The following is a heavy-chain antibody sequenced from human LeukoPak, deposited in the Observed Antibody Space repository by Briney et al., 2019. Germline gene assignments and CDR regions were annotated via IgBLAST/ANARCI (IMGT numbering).Heavy chain of an antibody. V-gene: IGHV3-74*01. Sequence: PGGSLRLSCAASGSTFSSYWMHWVRQAPGKGLVWVSRINSDGSSTSYADSVKGRFTISRDNAKNTLYLQMNSLRAEDTAVYYCARGREVDWFDPWGQGTLVTVSS. CDR1: GSTFSSYW. CDR3: ARGREVDWFDP. D-gene: IGHD1-26*01. J-gene: IGHJ5*02. CDR2: INSDGSST.